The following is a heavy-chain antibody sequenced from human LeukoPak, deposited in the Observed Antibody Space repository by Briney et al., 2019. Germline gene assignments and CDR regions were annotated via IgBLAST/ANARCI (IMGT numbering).Heavy chain of an antibody. CDR1: GFTFSTYW. CDR3: ARVATGSYHFDY. J-gene: IGHJ4*02. Sequence: PGGSLRLSCAASGFTFSTYWMHWVRQAPGKGLVWISRIKTDGSIISYADSVRDRFTISRDNAKNTLYLQMNSLRVEDTGVYYCARVATGSYHFDYWGQGTLVTVSS. CDR2: IKTDGSII. D-gene: IGHD1-26*01. V-gene: IGHV3-74*01.